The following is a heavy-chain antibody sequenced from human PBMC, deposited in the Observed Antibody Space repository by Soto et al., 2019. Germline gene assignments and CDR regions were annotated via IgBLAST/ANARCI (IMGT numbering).Heavy chain of an antibody. D-gene: IGHD1-26*01. Sequence: QVQLQESGPGLVKPSQTLSLTCTVSGGSISSGGYYWSWIRQHPGKGLEWIGYIYYSGSTYYNPSHKSRVTISVDTSKNQFSLKVSSVTAADTAVYYCARGELRFWFDPWGQGNLVTVSS. CDR2: IYYSGST. CDR3: ARGELRFWFDP. J-gene: IGHJ5*02. CDR1: GGSISSGGYY. V-gene: IGHV4-31*03.